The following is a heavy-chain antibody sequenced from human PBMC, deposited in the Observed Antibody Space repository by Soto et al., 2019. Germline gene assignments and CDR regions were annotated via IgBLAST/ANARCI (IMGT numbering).Heavy chain of an antibody. D-gene: IGHD6-13*01. CDR1: GYSFTSYW. V-gene: IGHV5-10-1*01. CDR3: GWRNSWSRSLDI. Sequence: PGESLKITCNGSGYSFTSYWISWVRQMPGKGQEWVGRVGPSDTYTNYSPSSQGHVTISADKSISTAYLLWSSLKASDTAMSYCGWRNSWSRSLDIGGEAAMVTLSS. CDR2: VGPSDTYT. J-gene: IGHJ3*02.